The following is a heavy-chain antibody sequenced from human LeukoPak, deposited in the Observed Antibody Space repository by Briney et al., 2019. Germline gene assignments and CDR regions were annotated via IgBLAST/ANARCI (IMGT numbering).Heavy chain of an antibody. CDR2: ISSSSSTI. Sequence: QTGGSLRLSCAASGFTFSSYSMNWVRQAPGKGLEWVSYISSSSSTIYYADSVKGRFTISRDNSKNTPYLQMNSLRVEDTAVYYCAKLRLLRFLEWFGSFDYWGQGTLVTVSS. V-gene: IGHV3-48*01. D-gene: IGHD3-3*01. CDR3: AKLRLLRFLEWFGSFDY. J-gene: IGHJ4*02. CDR1: GFTFSSYS.